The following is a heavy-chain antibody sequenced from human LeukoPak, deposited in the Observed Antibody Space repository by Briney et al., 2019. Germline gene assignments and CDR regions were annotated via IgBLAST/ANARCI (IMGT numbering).Heavy chain of an antibody. CDR3: ARDTLLWFGDMGNWFDP. CDR1: GYTFTGYY. J-gene: IGHJ5*02. D-gene: IGHD3-10*01. V-gene: IGHV1-2*02. CDR2: INPNSGGT. Sequence: ASVKVSCKASGYTFTGYYMHWVRQAPGQGLEWMGWINPNSGGTNYAQKFQGRVTMTRDTSISTAYMELSRLRSDDTAVYYCARDTLLWFGDMGNWFDPWGQGTLVTVSS.